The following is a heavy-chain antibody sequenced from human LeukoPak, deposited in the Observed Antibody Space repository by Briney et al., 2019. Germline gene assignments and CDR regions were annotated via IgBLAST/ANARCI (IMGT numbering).Heavy chain of an antibody. D-gene: IGHD6-13*01. CDR3: ARTGYSSSWGGTPIDY. Sequence: GGSLRLSCAASGFTFSTYSMNWVRQAPGKGLEWVSSISSSSSYIHYADSVKGRFTISRDNSKNTLYLQMNSLRAEDTAVYYCARTGYSSSWGGTPIDYWGQGTLVTVSS. CDR2: ISSSSSYI. J-gene: IGHJ4*02. V-gene: IGHV3-21*01. CDR1: GFTFSTYS.